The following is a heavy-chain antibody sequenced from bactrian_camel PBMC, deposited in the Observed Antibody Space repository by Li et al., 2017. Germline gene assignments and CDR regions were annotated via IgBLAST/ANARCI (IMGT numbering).Heavy chain of an antibody. Sequence: HVQLVESGGGSAQAGGSLRLSCTAPGFTSNGCGMAWDRQAEGQPREWVASIQPDDYKTYSESAEGRFTISKDKDKDTVYLEMTSLKPEDTAMYYCAKGPRSDCYSLSRCSYEYNYWGQGTQVTVS. CDR3: AKGPRSDCYSLSRCSYEYNY. CDR1: GFTSNGCG. J-gene: IGHJ4*01. V-gene: IGHV3S1*01. D-gene: IGHD3*01. CDR2: IQPDDYKT.